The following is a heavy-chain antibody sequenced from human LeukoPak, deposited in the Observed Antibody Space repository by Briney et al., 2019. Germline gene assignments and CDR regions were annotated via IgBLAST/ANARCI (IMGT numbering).Heavy chain of an antibody. CDR1: GFTFSSYA. D-gene: IGHD2-15*01. CDR2: IRYDGSNK. J-gene: IGHJ6*02. Sequence: GGSLRLSCAASGFTFSSYAMHWVRQAPGKGLEWVAFIRYDGSNKYYADSVKGRFTISRDNSKNTLYLQMNSLRAEDTAVYYCAKDRGSGPDYYYYYGMDVWGQGTTVTVSS. CDR3: AKDRGSGPDYYYYYGMDV. V-gene: IGHV3-30*02.